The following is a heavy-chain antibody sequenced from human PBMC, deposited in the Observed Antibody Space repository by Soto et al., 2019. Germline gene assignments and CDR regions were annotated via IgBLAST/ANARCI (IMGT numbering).Heavy chain of an antibody. CDR2: LSGSGDSK. J-gene: IGHJ4*02. CDR3: AKVSSSWYAGFFDL. D-gene: IGHD6-13*01. Sequence: GGSLRLSCTASGFPFSSHAMTWVRQAPGKGLEWVSGLSGSGDSKYYADSVKGRFTISRDNSMNTLYLQMKTLRAEDTAVYYCAKVSSSWYAGFFDLWGQGTPVTVSS. V-gene: IGHV3-23*01. CDR1: GFPFSSHA.